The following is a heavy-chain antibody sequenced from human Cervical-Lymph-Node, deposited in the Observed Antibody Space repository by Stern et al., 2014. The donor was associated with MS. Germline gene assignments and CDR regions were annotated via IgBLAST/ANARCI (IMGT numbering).Heavy chain of an antibody. D-gene: IGHD2-2*01. J-gene: IGHJ5*02. CDR1: GGSISSGDYY. CDR2: IDYSGTT. V-gene: IGHV4-30-4*01. CDR3: ASANCSSTSCPNWFDP. Sequence: QVQLQESGPGLVKPSQTLSLTCTVSGGSISSGDYYWSWIRQPPGKGLEWIVYIDYSGTTYYNPSRKSLVTISVDTSKNQFSLKLSSVTAADTAVYYCASANCSSTSCPNWFDPWGQGTLVTVSS.